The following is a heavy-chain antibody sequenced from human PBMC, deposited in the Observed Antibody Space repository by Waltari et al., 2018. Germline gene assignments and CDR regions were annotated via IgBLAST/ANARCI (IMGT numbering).Heavy chain of an antibody. CDR2: IYSGGIT. CDR3: ARGRSSGWPYYFDY. CDR1: GFTVSIRY. V-gene: IGHV3-53*01. J-gene: IGHJ4*02. Sequence: EVQLVESGGGLIQPGGSLRLSCVASGFTVSIRYVSWVPRAPGKGLEGFSVIYSGGITYYADSVKGRFTISRDNSKNTLYLQMNSLRAEDTAVYFCARGRSSGWPYYFDYWGQGTLVTVSS. D-gene: IGHD6-19*01.